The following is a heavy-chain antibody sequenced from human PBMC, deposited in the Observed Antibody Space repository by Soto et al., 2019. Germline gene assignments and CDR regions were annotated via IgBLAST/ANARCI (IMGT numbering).Heavy chain of an antibody. CDR3: AREYQTEFDY. Sequence: SETLSLTCTASGGSISSYYWSWIRQPPGKGLEWIGYIYYTGSTNYNPSLKSRVTISVDTSKNQFSLKLSSVTAADTAVYYCAREYQTEFDYWGQGTLVTVSS. CDR2: IYYTGST. J-gene: IGHJ4*02. CDR1: GGSISSYY. D-gene: IGHD2-2*01. V-gene: IGHV4-59*01.